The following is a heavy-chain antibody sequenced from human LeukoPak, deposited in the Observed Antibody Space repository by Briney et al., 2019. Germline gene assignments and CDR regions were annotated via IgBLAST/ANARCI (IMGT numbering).Heavy chain of an antibody. Sequence: TGGSLRLSCAASGFTFSSYSMDWVRQAPGKGLEWVSYISSSSSTIYYADSVKGRFTISRDNAKNSLYLQMNSLRAEDTAVYYCARDVLRYFDWFHPLGYWGQGTLVTVSS. J-gene: IGHJ4*02. CDR1: GFTFSSYS. D-gene: IGHD3-9*01. CDR2: ISSSSSTI. V-gene: IGHV3-48*04. CDR3: ARDVLRYFDWFHPLGY.